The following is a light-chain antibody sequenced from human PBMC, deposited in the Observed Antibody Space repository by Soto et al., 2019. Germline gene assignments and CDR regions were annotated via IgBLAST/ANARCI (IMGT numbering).Light chain of an antibody. V-gene: IGKV1-5*01. J-gene: IGKJ1*01. CDR1: QSISRR. CDR3: QQYNTYSPRT. Sequence: DIQMTQSPSTLPGSVVDRVTITGLASQSISRRLAWYQQKPGKAPKVLIYDASSMESGVPSRFSGSGSGTEFTLTISSLQPDDFATYYCQQYNTYSPRTFGQGTKVDI. CDR2: DAS.